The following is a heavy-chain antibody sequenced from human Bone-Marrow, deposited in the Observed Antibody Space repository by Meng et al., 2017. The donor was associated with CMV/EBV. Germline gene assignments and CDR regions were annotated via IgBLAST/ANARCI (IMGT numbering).Heavy chain of an antibody. D-gene: IGHD2-15*01. J-gene: IGHJ4*02. CDR3: ARAALYSPFDY. CDR1: GGSFSGYY. CDR2: INHSGST. V-gene: IGHV4-34*01. Sequence: GSLRLSCAVYGGSFSGYYWSWIRQPPGKGLEWIGEINHSGSTNYNPSLKSRVTISVDTSKNQFSLKLSSVTAADTAVYYCARAALYSPFDYWGQGTLVTVSS.